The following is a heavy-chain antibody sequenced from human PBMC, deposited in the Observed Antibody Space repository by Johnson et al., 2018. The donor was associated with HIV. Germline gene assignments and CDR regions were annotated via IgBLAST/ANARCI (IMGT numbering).Heavy chain of an antibody. CDR2: ISWNGGRP. CDR3: ARDTSWADTGSIDAFDI. CDR1: GFTFDDYG. V-gene: IGHV3-20*04. J-gene: IGHJ3*02. D-gene: IGHD1-14*01. Sequence: MQLVESGGAVVRPGGSLRLSCAASGFTFDDYGMSWVRQAPGKGLEWVSGISWNGGRPIYAASVKGRFTISRDNAKNSLYLQMNSLKAEDTAVYYCARDTSWADTGSIDAFDIWGQGTMVTVSS.